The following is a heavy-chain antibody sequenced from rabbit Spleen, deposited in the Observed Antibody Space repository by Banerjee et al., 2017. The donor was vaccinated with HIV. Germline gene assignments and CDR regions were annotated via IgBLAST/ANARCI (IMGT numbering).Heavy chain of an antibody. V-gene: IGHV1S40*01. CDR3: ARDSGSSFSSYGMDL. J-gene: IGHJ6*01. CDR1: GVSFTTNQY. D-gene: IGHD8-1*01. CDR2: IEGGSSTFS. Sequence: LSCTASGVSFTTNQYMCWVRQAPGKGLEWIACIEGGSSTFSYFASWAKGRFTISKTSSTTVTLQMTSLTAADTATYFCARDSGSSFSSYGMDLWGQGTLVTVS.